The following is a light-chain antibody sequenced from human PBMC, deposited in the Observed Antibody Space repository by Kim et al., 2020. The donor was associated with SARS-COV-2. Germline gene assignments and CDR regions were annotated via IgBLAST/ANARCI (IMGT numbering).Light chain of an antibody. J-gene: IGKJ1*01. CDR3: QNYIRAPWT. V-gene: IGKV1-27*01. Sequence: ASVGDRVTITCRASQGISNYLAWYQQRPGKVPKLLIYTASTLQSGVPSRFSGSTSGTDFTLTISSLQPEDVATYYCQNYIRAPWTFGQGTKVDIK. CDR2: TAS. CDR1: QGISNY.